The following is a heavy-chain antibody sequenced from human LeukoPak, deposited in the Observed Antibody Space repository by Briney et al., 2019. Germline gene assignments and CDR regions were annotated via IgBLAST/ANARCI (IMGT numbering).Heavy chain of an antibody. Sequence: GASLRLSCAASGFTFSSYSMNWVRQAPGKGLEWVSSISSSSSYIYYADSVKGRFTISRDNAKNSLYLQMNSLRAEDTAVYYCATGRYYYDSSGWIWGQGTMVTVSS. V-gene: IGHV3-21*01. CDR2: ISSSSSYI. J-gene: IGHJ3*02. D-gene: IGHD3-22*01. CDR1: GFTFSSYS. CDR3: ATGRYYYDSSGWI.